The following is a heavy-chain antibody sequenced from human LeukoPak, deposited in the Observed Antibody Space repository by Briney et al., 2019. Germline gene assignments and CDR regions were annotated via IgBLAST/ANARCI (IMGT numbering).Heavy chain of an antibody. Sequence: SETLSLTCTVSGGSISTSSYYWGWIRQPPGKGLEWIGEINHSGSTNYNPSLKSRVTISVDTSKNQFSLKLSSVTAADTAVYYRARGRLGYAWLPFDYWGQGTLVTVSS. D-gene: IGHD5-18*01. J-gene: IGHJ4*02. CDR1: GGSISTSSYY. CDR3: ARGRLGYAWLPFDY. V-gene: IGHV4-39*07. CDR2: INHSGST.